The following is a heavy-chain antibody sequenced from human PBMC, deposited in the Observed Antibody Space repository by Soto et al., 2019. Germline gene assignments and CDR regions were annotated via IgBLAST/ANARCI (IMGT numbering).Heavy chain of an antibody. J-gene: IGHJ5*02. D-gene: IGHD5-12*01. V-gene: IGHV5-51*01. CDR2: IYPGDSDT. Sequence: PGESLKISCKGSGFSFTSYRIGWVLQIPGKGLEWMGIIYPGDSDTRYSPSFQGQVTTSADKSISTAYLQWSSLKASNTAMYYCASLFPYSGYDMVYNWFDPWGQGTLVTVSS. CDR3: ASLFPYSGYDMVYNWFDP. CDR1: GFSFTSYR.